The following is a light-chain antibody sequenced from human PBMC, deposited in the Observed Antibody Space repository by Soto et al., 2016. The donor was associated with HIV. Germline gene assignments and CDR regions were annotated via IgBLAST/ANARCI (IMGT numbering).Light chain of an antibody. CDR3: QQYNNVPWM. CDR1: QSVSVW. Sequence: DIQLTQSPSTLSASIGDRVTITCRASQSVSVWLAWYHQKPGKPPNLIIFKTSTLETGVPSRFSGSGTGTQFTLTLNNLQPDDSGTYYCQQYNNVPWMFGQGTKVEIK. V-gene: IGKV1-5*03. J-gene: IGKJ1*01. CDR2: KTS.